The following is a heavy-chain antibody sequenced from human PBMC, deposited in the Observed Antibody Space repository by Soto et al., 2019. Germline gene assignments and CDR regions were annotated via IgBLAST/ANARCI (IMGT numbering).Heavy chain of an antibody. CDR3: ARDAVTDYYDSSGYYYYYGMDV. Sequence: GASVKVSCKASGYTFTSYGISWVRQAPGQGLEWMGWISAYNGNTNYAQKLQGRVTMTTDTSTSTAYMELRSLRSDDTAVYYCARDAVTDYYDSSGYYYYYGMDVWGQGTTVTVSS. CDR1: GYTFTSYG. V-gene: IGHV1-18*01. J-gene: IGHJ6*02. CDR2: ISAYNGNT. D-gene: IGHD3-22*01.